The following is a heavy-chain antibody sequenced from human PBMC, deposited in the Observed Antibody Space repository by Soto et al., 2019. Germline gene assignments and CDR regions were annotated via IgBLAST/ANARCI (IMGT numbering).Heavy chain of an antibody. Sequence: QVQLQESGPGLVRPSETLSLTCTVSGASLTSGSYYWSWVRQPPGKGLEWIAYIYRSGSTNYNPSLKSRATISVDTSKNQCSLRLTSVTPADTAMYYCARWKYSYADLPGDWFDSWGQGTLVTVSS. CDR3: ARWKYSYADLPGDWFDS. CDR2: IYRSGST. CDR1: GASLTSGSYY. J-gene: IGHJ5*01. V-gene: IGHV4-61*01. D-gene: IGHD3-16*01.